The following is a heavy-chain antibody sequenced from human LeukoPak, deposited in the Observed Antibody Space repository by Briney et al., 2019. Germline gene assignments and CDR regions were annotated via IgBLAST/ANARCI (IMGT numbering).Heavy chain of an antibody. V-gene: IGHV3-7*05. J-gene: IGHJ4*02. Sequence: GGSLRLSCAASGFTFSNYSMSWVRQAPGKGLEWVANIKHDGGETFYVHTVQGRFTISRDNAKNTLYLQLNSLRADDTAVYYCTSALIVPTPFPFGVWGKVTLVTVS. CDR2: IKHDGGET. CDR1: GFTFSNYS. CDR3: TSALIVPTPFPFGV. D-gene: IGHD5-12*01.